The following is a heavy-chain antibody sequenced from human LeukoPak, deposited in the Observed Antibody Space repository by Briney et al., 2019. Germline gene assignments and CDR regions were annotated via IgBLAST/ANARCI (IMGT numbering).Heavy chain of an antibody. V-gene: IGHV3-23*01. Sequence: GGSLRLPCAASGFTFSNYAMSWVRQAPGKGLEWVSGISGSGGSTYYADSVKGRFTISRDNSKNTLYLQMNSLRAEDTAVYYCAKGSSSYYFAFDIWGQGTMVTVSS. CDR2: ISGSGGST. D-gene: IGHD6-13*01. CDR1: GFTFSNYA. CDR3: AKGSSSYYFAFDI. J-gene: IGHJ3*02.